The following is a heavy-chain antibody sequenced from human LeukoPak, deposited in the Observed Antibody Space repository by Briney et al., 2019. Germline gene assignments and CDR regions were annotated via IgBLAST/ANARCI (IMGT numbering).Heavy chain of an antibody. CDR2: IHSSGST. CDR3: ARLGSYSDH. Sequence: SETLSLTCSVSDGSISSYYRSWIRQPPGKGLEWIGYIHSSGSTHYNPSLKSRVTTSLDTSKNQFSLKLSSVTAADTAVYYCARLGSYSDHWGQGTLVTVSS. CDR1: DGSISSYY. J-gene: IGHJ4*02. V-gene: IGHV4-4*09. D-gene: IGHD1-26*01.